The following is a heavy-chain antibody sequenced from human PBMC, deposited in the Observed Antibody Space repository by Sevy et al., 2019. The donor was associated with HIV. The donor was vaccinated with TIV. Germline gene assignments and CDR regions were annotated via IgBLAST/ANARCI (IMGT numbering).Heavy chain of an antibody. V-gene: IGHV4-59*12. Sequence: SETLSLTCTVSGGSIGRYYWSWIRQSPGRGLEWIGYIYYDGSTDYNSSLKSRVTISLDTSKNQFSLSLNSVTAADTAVYYCARDLVPFDSSGSADDAFDIWGQGTMVTVSS. CDR1: GGSIGRYY. D-gene: IGHD3-22*01. CDR2: IYYDGST. CDR3: ARDLVPFDSSGSADDAFDI. J-gene: IGHJ3*02.